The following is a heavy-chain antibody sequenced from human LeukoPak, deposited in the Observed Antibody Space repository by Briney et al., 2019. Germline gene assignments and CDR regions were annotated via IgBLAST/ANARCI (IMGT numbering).Heavy chain of an antibody. V-gene: IGHV4-31*11. CDR3: ARLYTSFRAFAI. CDR1: GGSISSGDYY. J-gene: IGHJ3*02. CDR2: IYYSGST. D-gene: IGHD6-6*01. Sequence: SETLPLTCAVSGGSISSGDYYWSWIRQHPGEGLEWIGYIYYSGSTYYNPSLKSRLTISVDTSKNQFSLKLSSVTAADTAVYYCARLYTSFRAFAIWGQGTMVTVSS.